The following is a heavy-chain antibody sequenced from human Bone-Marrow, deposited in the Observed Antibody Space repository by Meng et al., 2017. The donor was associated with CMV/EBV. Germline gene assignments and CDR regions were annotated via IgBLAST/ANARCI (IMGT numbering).Heavy chain of an antibody. J-gene: IGHJ5*02. CDR1: GYTFTSYY. CDR3: ARDLGNSVIVVVPAANWFDP. CDR2: INPSGGST. D-gene: IGHD2-2*01. V-gene: IGHV1-46*01. Sequence: ASVKVSCKASGYTFTSYYMHWVRQAPGQGLEWMGIINPSGGSTSYAQKFQGRVTMTRDTSTSTVYMELSSLRSEDTAVYYCARDLGNSVIVVVPAANWFDPWGQGTLVTFSS.